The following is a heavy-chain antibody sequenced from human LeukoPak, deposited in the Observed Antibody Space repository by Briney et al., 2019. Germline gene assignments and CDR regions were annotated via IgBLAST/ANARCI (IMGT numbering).Heavy chain of an antibody. CDR1: GFTFSSYW. J-gene: IGHJ3*02. V-gene: IGHV3-7*01. D-gene: IGHD1-26*01. Sequence: GGSLRLSCAASGFTFSSYWMSWVRQAPGKGLEWVANIKQDGSEKYYVDSVKGRFTISRDNAKNSLYLQMNSLRAEDTAVYYCARDGSYWGHDAFDIWGQGTMVTVSS. CDR2: IKQDGSEK. CDR3: ARDGSYWGHDAFDI.